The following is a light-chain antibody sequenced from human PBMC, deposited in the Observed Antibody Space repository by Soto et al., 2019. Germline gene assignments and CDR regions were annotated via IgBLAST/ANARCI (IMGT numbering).Light chain of an antibody. CDR3: QQYNDRPGT. CDR1: QSVSSN. J-gene: IGKJ1*01. CDR2: STS. Sequence: EIVMTQSPATLSVSPGERATLSCRASQSVSSNLAWFQQKPGQAPRLLMYSTSTRATGIPVRFSGSGSGTEFTLTISSLQSEDFAVYYCQQYNDRPGTFGQGNKV. V-gene: IGKV3-15*01.